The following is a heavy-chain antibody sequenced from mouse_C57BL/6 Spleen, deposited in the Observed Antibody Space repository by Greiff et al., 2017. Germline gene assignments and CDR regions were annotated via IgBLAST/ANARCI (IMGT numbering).Heavy chain of an antibody. CDR3: ARGDWDYYGSFYAMDY. Sequence: VQLQQPGAELVKPGASVKMSCKASGYTFTSYWITWVKQRPGQGLEWIGDIYPGSGSTNYNEKFKSKATLTVDTSSSTAYMQLSSLTSEDSAVYYCARGDWDYYGSFYAMDYWGQGTSVTVSS. J-gene: IGHJ4*01. V-gene: IGHV1-55*01. D-gene: IGHD1-1*01. CDR2: IYPGSGST. CDR1: GYTFTSYW.